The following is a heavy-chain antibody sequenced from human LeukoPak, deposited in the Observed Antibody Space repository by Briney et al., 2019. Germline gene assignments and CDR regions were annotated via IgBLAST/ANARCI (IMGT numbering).Heavy chain of an antibody. CDR3: ARLTKGRFFDYFFDF. V-gene: IGHV4-39*01. CDR1: GVSASGTNFC. Sequence: PSETLSLTCTVSGVSASGTNFCWGWVRQPPGKGLEWIGNIYYSGTTSSNPSLNSRVSVSVDTSTNQFSLKMTSVTAADTAVYYCARLTKGRFFDYFFDFWGQGALVTVSS. J-gene: IGHJ4*02. D-gene: IGHD3-9*01. CDR2: IYYSGTT.